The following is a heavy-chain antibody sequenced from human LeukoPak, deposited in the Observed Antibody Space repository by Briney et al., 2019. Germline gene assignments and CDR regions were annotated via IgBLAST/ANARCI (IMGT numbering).Heavy chain of an antibody. CDR3: ARTRRDSSGYYYDNWFDP. D-gene: IGHD3-22*01. CDR1: GYTFTSYG. J-gene: IGHJ5*02. Sequence: ASVKVSCKASGYTFTSYGISWVRQAPGQGLEWMGWISAYNGNTNYAQKLQGRVTMTTDTSTSTAYMELRSLRSDDTAVYYCARTRRDSSGYYYDNWFDPWGQGTLVTVSS. CDR2: ISAYNGNT. V-gene: IGHV1-18*01.